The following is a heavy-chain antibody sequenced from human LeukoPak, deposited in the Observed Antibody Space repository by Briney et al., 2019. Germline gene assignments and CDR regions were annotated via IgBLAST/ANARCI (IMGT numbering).Heavy chain of an antibody. CDR2: ISGSGGTT. CDR1: GFTFSNYW. CDR3: AKRGVVIRVILVGFHKEAYYFDS. V-gene: IGHV3-23*01. Sequence: PGGSLRLSCAASGFTFSNYWMHWVRQAPGKGLEWVAGISGSGGTTNYADSVKGRFTISRDNPKNTLFLHMNSLRAEDTAVYFCAKRGVVIRVILVGFHKEAYYFDSWGQGALVTVSS. J-gene: IGHJ4*02. D-gene: IGHD3-22*01.